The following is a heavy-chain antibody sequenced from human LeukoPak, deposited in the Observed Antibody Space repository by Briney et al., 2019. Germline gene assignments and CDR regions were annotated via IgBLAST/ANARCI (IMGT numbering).Heavy chain of an antibody. V-gene: IGHV1-69*04. D-gene: IGHD3-10*01. J-gene: IGHJ4*02. CDR3: ASLYGSGSPLDY. Sequence: ASVKVSCKASGGTFSSYAISWVRQAPGQGLEWMGRIIPILGIANYAQKFQGRVTITADKSTSTAYMELSSLRSEDTAVYYCASLYGSGSPLDYWGQGTLVTVSS. CDR2: IIPILGIA. CDR1: GGTFSSYA.